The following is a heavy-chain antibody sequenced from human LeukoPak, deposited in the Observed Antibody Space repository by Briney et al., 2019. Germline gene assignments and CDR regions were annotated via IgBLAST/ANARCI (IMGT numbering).Heavy chain of an antibody. Sequence: GGSLQISCKASGYSFSSYWIVWVRQMPGKGLEWMGIISPGDSDTRYSPSFQGQVTISADKSISTAYLQWSSLKASDTAMYYCASRVISHAFDYWGQGTLVTISS. J-gene: IGHJ4*02. CDR2: ISPGDSDT. D-gene: IGHD3-10*01. CDR1: GYSFSSYW. CDR3: ASRVISHAFDY. V-gene: IGHV5-51*01.